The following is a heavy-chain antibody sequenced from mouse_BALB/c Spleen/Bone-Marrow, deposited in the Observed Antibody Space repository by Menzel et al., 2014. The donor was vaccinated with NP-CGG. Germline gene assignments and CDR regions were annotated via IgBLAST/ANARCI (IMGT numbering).Heavy chain of an antibody. V-gene: IGHV1S56*01. D-gene: IGHD3-2*01. J-gene: IGHJ3*01. CDR2: IYPGDGST. CDR1: GYTFTSYY. Sequence: QVQLKESGPELVKPGASVKVSCKASGYTFTSYYIHWVKQRPGQGLEWIGWIYPGDGSTKYNEKFKGKTTLTTDKSSSTAYMLLSSLTSEDSAIYFCARTDSSGSWFAYWGQGTLVTVSA. CDR3: ARTDSSGSWFAY.